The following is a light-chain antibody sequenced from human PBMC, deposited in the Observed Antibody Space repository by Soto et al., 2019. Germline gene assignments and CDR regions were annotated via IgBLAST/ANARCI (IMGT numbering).Light chain of an antibody. CDR2: DTS. CDR1: QSVSSSY. V-gene: IGKV3D-20*02. CDR3: QHRAIWPVT. J-gene: IGKJ5*01. Sequence: EILLTQSQGTLSFSPGERATLSCRASQSVSSSYLAWYQQTPGQAPRLLVYDTSYRATGVPDRFSGSGSGTDFTLTISGLEPEDFAVYYCQHRAIWPVTFGQGTRLEI.